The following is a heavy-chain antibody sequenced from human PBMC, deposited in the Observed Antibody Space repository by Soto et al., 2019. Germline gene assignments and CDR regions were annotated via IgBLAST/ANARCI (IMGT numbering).Heavy chain of an antibody. Sequence: SETLSLTCAVSGGSISSSNWWSWVRQPPGKGLEWIGEIYHSGSTNYNPSLKSRVTISVDKSKNQFSLKLSSVTAADTAVYYCARNSEGYYDSSGYYYGGRVIDYWGQGTLVTVSS. V-gene: IGHV4-4*02. CDR1: GGSISSSNW. CDR2: IYHSGST. J-gene: IGHJ4*02. CDR3: ARNSEGYYDSSGYYYGGRVIDY. D-gene: IGHD3-22*01.